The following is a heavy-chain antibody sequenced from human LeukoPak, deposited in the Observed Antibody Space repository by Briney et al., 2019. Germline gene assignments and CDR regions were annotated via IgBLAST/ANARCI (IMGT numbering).Heavy chain of an antibody. CDR3: AGHHPRNTVDF. J-gene: IGHJ4*02. CDR2: ISDIGSI. CDR1: GGSISSYY. V-gene: IGHV4-59*08. D-gene: IGHD2/OR15-2a*01. Sequence: SETLSLTCTVSGGSISSYYWSWIRQPPGKGLEWIAYISDIGSINYNPSLKSRVTISLDTSKNQFSLKLSSVTAADTAVYYCAGHHPRNTVDFWGQGTLVTVSA.